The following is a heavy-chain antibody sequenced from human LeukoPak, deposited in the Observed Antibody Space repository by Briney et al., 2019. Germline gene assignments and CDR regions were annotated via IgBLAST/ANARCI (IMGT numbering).Heavy chain of an antibody. V-gene: IGHV3-33*01. Sequence: PGGSLRLPCAASGFPFSSYAIHWLRQAPGKGLEWVAVIWFDGGKIYYADSVKGRFTISRDNSKNTVFLQMNSLRVEDTAVYHCARDFTNIRGGGYFDNWGQGTLVTVSS. CDR3: ARDFTNIRGGGYFDN. CDR2: IWFDGGKI. D-gene: IGHD2/OR15-2a*01. J-gene: IGHJ4*02. CDR1: GFPFSSYA.